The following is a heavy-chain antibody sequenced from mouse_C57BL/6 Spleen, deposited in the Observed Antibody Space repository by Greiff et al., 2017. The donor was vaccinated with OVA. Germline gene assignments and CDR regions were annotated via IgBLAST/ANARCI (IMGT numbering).Heavy chain of an antibody. CDR3: ARRIYYYGSSYGYAMDY. V-gene: IGHV1-78*01. D-gene: IGHD1-1*01. CDR2: IYPRDGST. Sequence: VKLMESDAELVKPGASVKISCKVSGYTFTDHTIHWMKQRPEQGLEWIGYIYPRDGSTKYNEKFKGKATLTADKSSSTAYMQLNSLTSEDSAVYFCARRIYYYGSSYGYAMDYWGQGTSVTVSS. CDR1: GYTFTDHT. J-gene: IGHJ4*01.